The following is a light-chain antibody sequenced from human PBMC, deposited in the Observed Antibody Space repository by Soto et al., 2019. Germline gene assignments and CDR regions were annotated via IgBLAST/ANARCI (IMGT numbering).Light chain of an antibody. J-gene: IGKJ5*01. CDR3: KQYNKWQLT. V-gene: IGKV1-5*01. Sequence: DIHMTHSPSTLSSSLVDRVTSTCRASQSISSWLAWYQQKPGKDPKLMIYDDSSLESGVPSRFSGSGSGTELTLNISSMQHDDFAVYWCKQYNKWQLTLGTGTRMEIK. CDR1: QSISSW. CDR2: DDS.